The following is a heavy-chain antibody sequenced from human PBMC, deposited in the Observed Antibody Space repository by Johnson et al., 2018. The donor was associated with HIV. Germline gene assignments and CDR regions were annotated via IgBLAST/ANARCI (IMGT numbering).Heavy chain of an antibody. CDR3: SRESYLVYAFDI. J-gene: IGHJ3*02. CDR1: GFTVSSNY. V-gene: IGHV3-11*04. CDR2: ISSSGSTI. D-gene: IGHD1-26*01. Sequence: QVQLVESGGGLVQPGGSLRLSCAASGFTVSSNYMSWIRQAPGKGLEWVSYISSSGSTIYYADSVKGRFTISRDNAKNSLYLQLNSLRAEDTAVYYCSRESYLVYAFDIWGRWTMVSASS.